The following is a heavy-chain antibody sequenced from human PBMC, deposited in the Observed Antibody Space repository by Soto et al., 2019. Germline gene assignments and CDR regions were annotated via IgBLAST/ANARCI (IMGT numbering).Heavy chain of an antibody. D-gene: IGHD2-2*01. Sequence: EVQLLESGGGLVQPGGSLRLSCAASGFTFSSYAMSWVRQAPGKGLEWVSAISGSGGSTYYADSVKSRFTISRDNSKNTLYLQMNSLRAEDTAVYYCAKAAPPPSIVVVPAAPMDYWGQGTLVTVSS. CDR3: AKAAPPPSIVVVPAAPMDY. J-gene: IGHJ4*02. CDR2: ISGSGGST. V-gene: IGHV3-23*01. CDR1: GFTFSSYA.